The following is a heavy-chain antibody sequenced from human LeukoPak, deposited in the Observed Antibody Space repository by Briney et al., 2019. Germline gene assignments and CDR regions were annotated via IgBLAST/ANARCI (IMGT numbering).Heavy chain of an antibody. CDR3: ARTGYDSSGSYRGHFDY. CDR1: GGSISSSNW. D-gene: IGHD3-22*01. Sequence: SETLSLTCAVSGGSISSSNWWSWVRQPPGKGLEWIGEIYHSGSTNYNPSLKSRVTISVDKSKNQFSLKLSSVTAADTAVYYCARTGYDSSGSYRGHFDYWGQGTLVTVSS. CDR2: IYHSGST. V-gene: IGHV4-4*02. J-gene: IGHJ4*02.